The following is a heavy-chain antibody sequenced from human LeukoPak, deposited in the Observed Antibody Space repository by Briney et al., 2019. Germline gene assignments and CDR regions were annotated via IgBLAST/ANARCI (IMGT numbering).Heavy chain of an antibody. Sequence: PSKTLSLTCTVSGGSISSGGYYWSWIRQHPGKGLEWIGYIYYSGSTYYNPSLKSRVTISVDTSKNQFSLKLSSVTAADTAVYYCARVRVVTRRSRVPHFDYWGQGTLVTVSS. CDR2: IYYSGST. V-gene: IGHV4-31*03. CDR3: ARVRVVTRRSRVPHFDY. J-gene: IGHJ4*02. CDR1: GGSISSGGYY. D-gene: IGHD2-21*02.